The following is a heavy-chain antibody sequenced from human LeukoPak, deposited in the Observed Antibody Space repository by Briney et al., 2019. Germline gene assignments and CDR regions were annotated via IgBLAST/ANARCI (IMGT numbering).Heavy chain of an antibody. CDR2: IYYGGST. CDR3: ARVGCSGGSCYVFGWFDP. D-gene: IGHD2-15*01. V-gene: IGHV4-59*01. CDR1: GGSISTYF. Sequence: SETLSLTCTVSGGSISTYFWSWIRQPPGKGLEWIGYIYYGGSTNYNPSLKSRVTISVDTSKNQFSLKLSSVTAADTAVYYCARVGCSGGSCYVFGWFDPWGQGTLVTVSS. J-gene: IGHJ5*02.